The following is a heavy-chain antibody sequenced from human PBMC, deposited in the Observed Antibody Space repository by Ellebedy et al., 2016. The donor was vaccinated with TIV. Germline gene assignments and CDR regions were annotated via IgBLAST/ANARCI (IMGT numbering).Heavy chain of an antibody. J-gene: IGHJ4*02. Sequence: GESLKISCAASGITFSSYWMHWVRQAPGEGPVWVSRSSSDGSRTYADSVKGRFTVSRDNSKNTLYLQMNSLRAEDTAVYYCVTWGQSYGRWGQGSLVTISS. D-gene: IGHD3-16*01. CDR3: VTWGQSYGR. V-gene: IGHV3-74*01. CDR2: SSSDGSR. CDR1: GITFSSYW.